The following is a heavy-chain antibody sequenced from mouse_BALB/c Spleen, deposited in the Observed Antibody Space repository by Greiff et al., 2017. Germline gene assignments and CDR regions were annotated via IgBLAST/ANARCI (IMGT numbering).Heavy chain of an antibody. J-gene: IGHJ2*01. CDR2: IYPYNGGT. Sequence: VQLQQSGPELVKPGASVKISCKASGYTFTDYNMHWVKQSHGKSLEWIGYIYPYNGGTGYNQKFKSKATLTVDNSSSTAYMELRSLTSEDSAVYYCARGDYYRYFDYWGQGTTLTVSS. CDR3: ARGDYYRYFDY. D-gene: IGHD2-14*01. CDR1: GYTFTDYN. V-gene: IGHV1S29*02.